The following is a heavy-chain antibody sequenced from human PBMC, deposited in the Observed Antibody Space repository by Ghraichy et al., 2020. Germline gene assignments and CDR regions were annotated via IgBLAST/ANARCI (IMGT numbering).Heavy chain of an antibody. V-gene: IGHV4-34*01. CDR2: INHSGST. D-gene: IGHD3-10*01. Sequence: SETLSLTCAVYGGSFSGYYWSWIRQPPGKGLEWIGEINHSGSTNYNPSLKSRVTISVDTSKNQFSLKLSSVTAADTAVYYCARGSPKPPLYYYGSGKRNYYFDYWGQGTLVTVSS. J-gene: IGHJ4*02. CDR1: GGSFSGYY. CDR3: ARGSPKPPLYYYGSGKRNYYFDY.